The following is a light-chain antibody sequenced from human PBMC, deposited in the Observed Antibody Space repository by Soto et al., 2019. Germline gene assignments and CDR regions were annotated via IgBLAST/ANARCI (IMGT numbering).Light chain of an antibody. J-gene: IGKJ5*01. V-gene: IGKV3-20*01. CDR2: GAS. CDR3: QHYGSSAPIT. Sequence: EIVLTQSPGTLSLSPGERATLSCRASQSVSSSYLAWYQQKPGQAPRLLIYGASIRATGIPDRFSGSGSGTDFTLTISRLEPEDFALYYCQHYGSSAPITFGQGTRLEIK. CDR1: QSVSSSY.